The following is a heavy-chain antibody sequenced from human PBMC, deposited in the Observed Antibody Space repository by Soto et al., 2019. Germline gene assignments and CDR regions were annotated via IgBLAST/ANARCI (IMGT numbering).Heavy chain of an antibody. Sequence: QVQLQESGPGLVKPSQTLSLTCTVSGGSISSGGYYWSWIRQHPGKGLEWIGYFNYSGSTYYNPSLKSRVTISVDTSKNQFSLKLSSVTAADTAVYYCARDRHLGYCSGGSCYTDWYFDLWGRGTLVTVSS. CDR3: ARDRHLGYCSGGSCYTDWYFDL. V-gene: IGHV4-31*03. J-gene: IGHJ2*01. CDR1: GGSISSGGYY. D-gene: IGHD2-15*01. CDR2: FNYSGST.